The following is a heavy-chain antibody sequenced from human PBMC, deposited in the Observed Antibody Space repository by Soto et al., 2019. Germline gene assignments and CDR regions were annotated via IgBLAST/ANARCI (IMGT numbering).Heavy chain of an antibody. CDR2: ISGSGGST. J-gene: IGHJ4*02. CDR3: AKGSGSSWYSS. Sequence: GGSLRLSCAASGVTFSSYGMSWVRQAPGKGLEWVSAISGSGGSTYYADSVKGRFTFSRDNSKNTLYLQMNSLRAEDTAVYYCAKGSGSSWYSSWGQGTLVTVSS. V-gene: IGHV3-23*01. D-gene: IGHD6-13*01. CDR1: GVTFSSYG.